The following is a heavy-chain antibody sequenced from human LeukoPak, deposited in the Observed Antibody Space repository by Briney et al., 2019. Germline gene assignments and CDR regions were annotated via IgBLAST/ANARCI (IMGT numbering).Heavy chain of an antibody. CDR2: IYPGDSDT. Sequence: GESLKISCKGSGYSFTSYWFGWVRQIPGKGLEWIRIIYPGDSDTRYSPSCQGQVTIATDTTISTTYLQRSRLKATDTAIYYCARQPTVTGMSIDYWGQGTLVAVSS. D-gene: IGHD4-17*01. V-gene: IGHV5-51*01. CDR3: ARQPTVTGMSIDY. J-gene: IGHJ4*02. CDR1: GYSFTSYW.